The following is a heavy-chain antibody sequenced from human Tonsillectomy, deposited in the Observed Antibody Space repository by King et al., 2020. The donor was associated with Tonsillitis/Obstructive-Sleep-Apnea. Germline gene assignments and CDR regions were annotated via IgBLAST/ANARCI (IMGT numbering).Heavy chain of an antibody. V-gene: IGHV5-51*01. CDR2: IYPSDSDT. CDR1: GYSFASYW. CDR3: ARRDGGIDY. Sequence: QLVQSGAEVKEPGESLKISCKGTGYSFASYWIGWVRQMPGKGLEWMGIIYPSDSDTRYSPSFQGQVTISADKLTSTAYLQWSRLKAADTAMYYCARRDGGIDYWGQGTLVTVSS. J-gene: IGHJ4*02.